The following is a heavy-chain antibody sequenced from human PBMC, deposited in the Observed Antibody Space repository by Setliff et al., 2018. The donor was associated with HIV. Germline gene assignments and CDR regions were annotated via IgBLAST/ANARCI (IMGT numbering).Heavy chain of an antibody. CDR3: ATMTTVTIAFDY. CDR1: GFTFSGSA. J-gene: IGHJ4*02. Sequence: GGSLRLSCAASGFTFSGSAMHWVRQASGKGLEWVGRIRSKPNNYATEYAASVKGRFTISRDDSKNTAYLQMNSLKTEDTAVYYCATMTTVTIAFDYWGQGTLVTVSS. D-gene: IGHD4-4*01. CDR2: IRSKPNNYAT. V-gene: IGHV3-73*01.